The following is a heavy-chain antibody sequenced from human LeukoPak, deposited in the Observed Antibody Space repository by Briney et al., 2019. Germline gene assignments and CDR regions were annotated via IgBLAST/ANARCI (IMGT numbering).Heavy chain of an antibody. CDR3: ARMEQLLLDNWFDP. CDR1: GYTFTNYG. Sequence: GASVKVSCKASGYTFTNYGISWVRQAPGQGLEWMGWISVYNGNTNYPQKVQGRVTMTTDTSTSTAYMELRSLRSDDTAVYYCARMEQLLLDNWFDPWGQGTLVTVSS. D-gene: IGHD2-15*01. CDR2: ISVYNGNT. J-gene: IGHJ5*02. V-gene: IGHV1-18*01.